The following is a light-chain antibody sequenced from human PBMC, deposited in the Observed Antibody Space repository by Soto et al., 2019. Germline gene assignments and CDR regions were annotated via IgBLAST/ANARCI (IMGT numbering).Light chain of an antibody. CDR3: SSYTSSSTPYV. CDR2: DVT. CDR1: SSDVGGYNY. Sequence: QSALTQPASVSGSPGQSITISCTGTSSDVGGYNYVSWYQQHPVKAPKLMIYDVTNRPSGVSDRFSGSKSGNTASLTISGLQAEDEADYYCSSYTSSSTPYVFGTWTKLTVL. J-gene: IGLJ1*01. V-gene: IGLV2-14*01.